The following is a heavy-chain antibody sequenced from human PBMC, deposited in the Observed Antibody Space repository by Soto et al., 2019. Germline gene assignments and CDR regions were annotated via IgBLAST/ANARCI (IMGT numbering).Heavy chain of an antibody. V-gene: IGHV3-30-3*01. CDR1: GFTFSSYA. Sequence: SLRLSCAASGFTFSSYAMHWVRQAPGKGLEWVAVISYDGSNKYYADSVKGRFTISRDNSKNTLYLQMNSLRAEDTAVYYCASEYCGGDCYPGALDYWGLGTLVTVSS. D-gene: IGHD2-21*02. CDR3: ASEYCGGDCYPGALDY. J-gene: IGHJ4*02. CDR2: ISYDGSNK.